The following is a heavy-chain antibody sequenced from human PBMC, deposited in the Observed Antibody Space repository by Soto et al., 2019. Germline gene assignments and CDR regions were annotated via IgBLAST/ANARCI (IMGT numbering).Heavy chain of an antibody. CDR1: GDSLNTYF. CDR3: ARDPGYCTNGVCPRFDG. J-gene: IGHJ4*02. V-gene: IGHV4-59*01. Sequence: SATLSLTCPVSGDSLNTYFWSWVRPPPGKGLEWIGHFYHSGTTNYSPALKSRVTISIDQSKNQFSLRLNSVTAADTAVYFCARDPGYCTNGVCPRFDGWGQGIQVTVS. CDR2: FYHSGTT. D-gene: IGHD2-8*01.